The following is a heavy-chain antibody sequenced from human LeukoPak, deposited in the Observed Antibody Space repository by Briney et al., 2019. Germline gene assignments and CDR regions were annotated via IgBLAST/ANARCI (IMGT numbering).Heavy chain of an antibody. V-gene: IGHV3-23*01. CDR2: ISGSGGST. CDR3: ATPPSAQRGGWELGAFDI. J-gene: IGHJ3*02. Sequence: GGSLRLSCAASGFTFSSYAMSWVRQAPGKGLEWVSAISGSGGSTYYADSVKGRFTISRDNSKNTLYLQMNSLRAEDTAVYYCATPPSAQRGGWELGAFDIWGQGTMVTVSS. D-gene: IGHD1-26*01. CDR1: GFTFSSYA.